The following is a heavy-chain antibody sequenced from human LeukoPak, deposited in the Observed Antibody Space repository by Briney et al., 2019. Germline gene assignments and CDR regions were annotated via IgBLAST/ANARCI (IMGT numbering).Heavy chain of an antibody. CDR2: ISAYNGNT. CDR1: GYTFTSYG. J-gene: IGHJ4*02. D-gene: IGHD3-22*01. Sequence: ASVKDSCKASGYTFTSYGISWVRQAPGQGLEWMGWISAYNGNTNYAQKLQGRVTMTTDTSTSTAYMELRSLRSDDTAVYYCAREPGSFFYDSSGYYYFDYWGQGTLVTVSS. CDR3: AREPGSFFYDSSGYYYFDY. V-gene: IGHV1-18*01.